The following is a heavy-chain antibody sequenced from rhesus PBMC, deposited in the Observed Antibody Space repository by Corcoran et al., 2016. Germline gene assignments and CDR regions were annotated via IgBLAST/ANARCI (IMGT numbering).Heavy chain of an antibody. D-gene: IGHD3-3*01. CDR2: LYGGIAST. Sequence: HVQLQESCPGLVKPSETLSLTCAVSGGSISSSNWWIWIRQVPGKGLELIGYLYGGIASTSSNPSLRSRVTISTDASKTRFSLNLSSVTAADTAVYYCATFCTGYILDVWGRGVLVTVSS. V-gene: IGHV4S18*01. J-gene: IGHJ5-2*02. CDR1: GGSISSSNW. CDR3: ATFCTGYILDV.